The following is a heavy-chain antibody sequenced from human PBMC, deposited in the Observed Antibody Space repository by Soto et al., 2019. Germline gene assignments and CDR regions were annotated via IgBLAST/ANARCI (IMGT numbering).Heavy chain of an antibody. J-gene: IGHJ6*02. V-gene: IGHV3-15*01. Sequence: GGSLRLSCAASGFTFSNAWMSWVRQAPGKGLEWVGRIKSKTDGVTTDYAAPVKGRFTISRDDSKNTLYLQMNSLKTVDAAVYYCTADSRVGATYDFSYDGMDVWGQGTMVTVSS. CDR2: IKSKTDGVTT. CDR1: GFTFSNAW. CDR3: TADSRVGATYDFSYDGMDV. D-gene: IGHD1-26*01.